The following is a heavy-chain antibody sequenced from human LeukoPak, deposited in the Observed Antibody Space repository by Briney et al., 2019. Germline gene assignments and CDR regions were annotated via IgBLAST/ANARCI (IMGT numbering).Heavy chain of an antibody. J-gene: IGHJ6*02. CDR2: ISHSGETI. CDR3: ARDKSYYDSSGYYFAFSYGMDV. CDR1: GFTFSTYE. Sequence: GGSLRLSCAASGFTFSTYEMNWVRQAPGKGLEWVSFISHSGETIYYADSVKGRFTISRDNSKNTLYLQMNSLRAEDTAVYYCARDKSYYDSSGYYFAFSYGMDVWGQGTTVTVSS. V-gene: IGHV3-48*03. D-gene: IGHD3-22*01.